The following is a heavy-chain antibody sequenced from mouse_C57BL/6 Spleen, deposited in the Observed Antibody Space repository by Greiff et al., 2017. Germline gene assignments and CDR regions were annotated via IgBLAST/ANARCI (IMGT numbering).Heavy chain of an antibody. J-gene: IGHJ1*03. CDR3: AGDDYDVDFDV. CDR1: GFTFSNYW. D-gene: IGHD2-4*01. V-gene: IGHV6-3*01. CDR2: IRLKSDNYAT. Sequence: EVQGVESGGGLVQPGGSMKLSCVASGFTFSNYWMNWVRQSPEKGLEWCAQIRLKSDNYATHYAESVKGRFTISRDDSKSSVYLQMNNLRTEDTGIYYCAGDDYDVDFDVWGTGTTVTVSS.